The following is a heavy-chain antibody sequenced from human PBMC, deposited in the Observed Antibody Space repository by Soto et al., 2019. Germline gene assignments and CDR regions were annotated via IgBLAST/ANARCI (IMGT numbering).Heavy chain of an antibody. CDR2: FDPEDGET. V-gene: IGHV1-24*01. CDR1: GYTLTELS. D-gene: IGHD3-16*02. CDR3: AVMITFGGVIVTPFDY. Sequence: ASVKVSCKVSGYTLTELSMHWVRQAPGKGLEWMGGFDPEDGETIYAQKFQGRVTMTEDTSTDTAYMELSSLRSEDTAVYYCAVMITFGGVIVTPFDYWGQGTPVTVSS. J-gene: IGHJ4*02.